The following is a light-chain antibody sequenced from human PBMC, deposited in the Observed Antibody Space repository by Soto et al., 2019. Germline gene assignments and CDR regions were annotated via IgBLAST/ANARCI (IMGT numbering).Light chain of an antibody. CDR3: QQYGSSPRFT. J-gene: IGKJ3*01. V-gene: IGKV3-20*01. CDR2: GAS. CDR1: QSVSSSY. Sequence: EMVLTQSPGTLSLSPGERATLSCRASQSVSSSYLAGYQQKPGQAPWLLIYGASSRATGIPDRFSGSGSGTDFTLTISRLEPEDFAVYYCQQYGSSPRFTFGPGTKVDIK.